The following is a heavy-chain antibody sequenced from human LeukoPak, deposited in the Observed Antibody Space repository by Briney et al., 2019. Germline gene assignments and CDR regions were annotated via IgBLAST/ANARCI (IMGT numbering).Heavy chain of an antibody. V-gene: IGHV4-39*01. J-gene: IGHJ4*02. CDR1: GGSISSSNYY. CDR3: ARDHGDFVQHD. CDR2: IYYSGST. D-gene: IGHD4-17*01. Sequence: SETLSLTCTVSGGSISSSNYYWGWIRQPPGKGLEWIGSIYYSGSTYYNPSLRSRVTISADTSTNEFSLKLRSVTAADTAMYYCARDHGDFVQHDWGQGTLVTVSS.